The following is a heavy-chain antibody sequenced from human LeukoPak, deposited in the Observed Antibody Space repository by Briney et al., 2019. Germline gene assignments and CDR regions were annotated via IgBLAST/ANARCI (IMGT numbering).Heavy chain of an antibody. CDR1: GGSFSGYY. CDR2: INHSGST. Sequence: SETLSLTCAVYGGSFSGYYWCWIRQPPGKGLEWIGEINHSGSTNYNPSLKSRVTISVDTSKNQFSLKLSSVTAADTAVYYCARAPDIVVVPAARDYYGMDVWGQGTTVTVSS. D-gene: IGHD2-2*01. V-gene: IGHV4-34*01. CDR3: ARAPDIVVVPAARDYYGMDV. J-gene: IGHJ6*02.